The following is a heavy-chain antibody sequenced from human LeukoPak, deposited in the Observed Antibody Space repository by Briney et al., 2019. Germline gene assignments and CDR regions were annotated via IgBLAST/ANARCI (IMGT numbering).Heavy chain of an antibody. V-gene: IGHV1-2*02. CDR1: GYTFTDYY. CDR2: INPNDGDT. D-gene: IGHD2-2*01. Sequence: ASVKVSCKASGYTFTDYYMHWVRQAPGQGFELMGWINPNDGDTNYAQKFQGRVTVTRDTSISTAHMEVSRLRSDDTAVYYCARANFLYCSSSTCLFDYWGQGTLVTV. J-gene: IGHJ4*02. CDR3: ARANFLYCSSSTCLFDY.